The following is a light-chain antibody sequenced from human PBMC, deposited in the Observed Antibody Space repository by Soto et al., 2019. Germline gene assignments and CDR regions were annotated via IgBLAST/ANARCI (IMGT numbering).Light chain of an antibody. J-gene: IGKJ2*01. CDR2: KAS. V-gene: IGKV1-5*03. CDR1: QSISSW. CDR3: QQYNSYARYT. Sequence: DIQMTQSPSTLSASVGDRVTITCRASQSISSWLAWYQQKPGKAPKLLIYKASSLESGVPSRFSGRGSGTEFTRTIRSLQPDDFATYYFQQYNSYARYTFGQGTKLEIK.